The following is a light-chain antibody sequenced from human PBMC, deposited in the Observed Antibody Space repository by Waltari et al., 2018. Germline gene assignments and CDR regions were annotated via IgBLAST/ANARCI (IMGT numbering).Light chain of an antibody. Sequence: DIVMTQYPDSLAVSLGERATINCKSSQSVLLSSNNRNYLAWYQQKPGQPPKLLIYWASTRESGVPDRFSGSGSGTDFTLTISSLQAEDVAVYYCQQNYNTPRTFGQGTKVEMK. CDR1: QSVLLSSNNRNY. CDR2: WAS. V-gene: IGKV4-1*01. J-gene: IGKJ1*01. CDR3: QQNYNTPRT.